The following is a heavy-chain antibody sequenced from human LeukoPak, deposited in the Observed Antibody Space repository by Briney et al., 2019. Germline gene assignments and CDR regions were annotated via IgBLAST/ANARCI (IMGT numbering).Heavy chain of an antibody. D-gene: IGHD5-18*01. Sequence: SETLSLTCTVSDGSIREYYWSWIRQSPRKGLEWIGYIHSSGSTVYNPSLESRVTFSIGAPRNHFYLNMTSVTAADTAVYYCARGAALVTHKYFDYWGPGTLVTVSS. J-gene: IGHJ4*02. CDR1: DGSIREYY. CDR3: ARGAALVTHKYFDY. V-gene: IGHV4-59*08. CDR2: IHSSGST.